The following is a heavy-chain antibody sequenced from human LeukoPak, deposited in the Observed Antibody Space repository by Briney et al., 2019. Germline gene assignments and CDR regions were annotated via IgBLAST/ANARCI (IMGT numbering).Heavy chain of an antibody. CDR3: TTLTVASNFDY. CDR2: ISSSGTTT. V-gene: IGHV3-48*03. J-gene: IGHJ4*02. CDR1: GLSYSVYE. Sequence: GGSLRLSCAASGLSYSVYEIQWVPEAPGRGREGISDISSSGTTTYYAESVRGRFTISRDNAKNSLYLQMNSLRAEDTAVYYCTTLTVASNFDYWGQGTLVTVSS. D-gene: IGHD6-19*01.